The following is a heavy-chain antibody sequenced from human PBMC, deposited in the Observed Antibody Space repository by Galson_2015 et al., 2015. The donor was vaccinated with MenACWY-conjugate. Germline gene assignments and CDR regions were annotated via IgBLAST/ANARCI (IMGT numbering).Heavy chain of an antibody. CDR1: GFTFSSFG. CDR2: MTCGGSTK. D-gene: IGHD5-12*01. J-gene: IGHJ3*02. V-gene: IGHV3-30*05. Sequence: SLRLSCAASGFTFSSFGMNWVRQAPGKGLEWVAVMTCGGSTKYYADSVKGRFTISRDNSKNTLYLQMNSLRAEDTAVYYCARGSGRPLSHAFDIWGQGTMVTVSS. CDR3: ARGSGRPLSHAFDI.